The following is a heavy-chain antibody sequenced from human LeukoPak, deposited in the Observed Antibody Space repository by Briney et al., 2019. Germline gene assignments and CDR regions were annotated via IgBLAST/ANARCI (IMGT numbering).Heavy chain of an antibody. CDR1: GCTFSKYA. CDR3: AREGYCSSTNCPRAFDI. V-gene: IGHV3-30*01. CDR2: ISYDGINK. Sequence: PGGSLRLSCAASGCTFSKYAMHWVRQAPGKGLDWVAVISYDGINKYYADSVKGRFTISRDNAKNTLSLQMNSLRAEDTAVYYCAREGYCSSTNCPRAFDIWGQGTMVTVSS. D-gene: IGHD2-2*01. J-gene: IGHJ3*02.